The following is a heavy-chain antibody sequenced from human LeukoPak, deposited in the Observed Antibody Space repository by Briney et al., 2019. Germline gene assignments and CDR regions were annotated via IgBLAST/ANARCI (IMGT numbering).Heavy chain of an antibody. CDR3: ARGLDP. J-gene: IGHJ5*02. CDR1: GGSISSYY. V-gene: IGHV4-59*12. CDR2: IYYSGST. Sequence: ASETLSLTCTVSGGSISSYYWSWIRQPPGKGLEWIGYIYYSGSTYYNPSLKSRVTISVDTSKNQFSLKLSSVTAADTAVYYCARGLDPWGQGTLVTVSS.